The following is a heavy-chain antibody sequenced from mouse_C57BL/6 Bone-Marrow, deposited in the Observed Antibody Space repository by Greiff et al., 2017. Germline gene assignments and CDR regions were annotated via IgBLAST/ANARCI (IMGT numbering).Heavy chain of an antibody. Sequence: VQLQQSGPVLVKPGASVKMSCKASGYTFTDYYMNWVKQSHGKSLEWIGVINPYNGGTSYNQKFKGKATLTVDKSSSTAYMELNSLTSEDSAVYYCADTTVVDAFDYWGQGTTLTVSS. CDR1: GYTFTDYY. CDR3: ADTTVVDAFDY. CDR2: INPYNGGT. J-gene: IGHJ2*01. V-gene: IGHV1-19*01. D-gene: IGHD1-1*01.